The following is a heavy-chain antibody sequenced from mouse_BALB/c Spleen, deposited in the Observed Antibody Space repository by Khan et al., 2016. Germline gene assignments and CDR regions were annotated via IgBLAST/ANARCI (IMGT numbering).Heavy chain of an antibody. Sequence: QVQLKESGPGLVAPSQSLSITCTVSGFSMTDYGINWVRQPPGKGLEWLGVTWGNGNTDYDSPLKSRLTINKDNSKSQVFLKMNSLQTADTARYYCVRALEAVTSYEGFAYWGQGTLVTVSA. V-gene: IGHV2-6-7*01. CDR2: TWGNGNT. D-gene: IGHD1-1*01. CDR3: VRALEAVTSYEGFAY. J-gene: IGHJ3*01. CDR1: GFSMTDYG.